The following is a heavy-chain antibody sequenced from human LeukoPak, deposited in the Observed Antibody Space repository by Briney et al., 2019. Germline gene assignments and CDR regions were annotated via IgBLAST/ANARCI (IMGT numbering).Heavy chain of an antibody. J-gene: IGHJ5*02. Sequence: PSETLSLTCTVSGGSISSSSYYWGWIRQPPGKGLEWIGSIYYSGSTYYNPSLKSRVTISVDTSKNQFSLKLSSVTAADTAVYYCAREVSYYYGSGSVNWFDPWGQGTLVTVSS. CDR2: IYYSGST. CDR3: AREVSYYYGSGSVNWFDP. CDR1: GGSISSSSYY. V-gene: IGHV4-39*07. D-gene: IGHD3-10*01.